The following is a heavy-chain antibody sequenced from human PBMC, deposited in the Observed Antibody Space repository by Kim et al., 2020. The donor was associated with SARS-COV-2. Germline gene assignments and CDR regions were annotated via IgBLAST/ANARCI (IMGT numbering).Heavy chain of an antibody. V-gene: IGHV4-39*01. Sequence: NPSLKGRVTIYVDTSKNQFSLKLSSVTAADTAVYYCARGFYGSGSYFFDYWGQGTLVTVSS. J-gene: IGHJ4*02. D-gene: IGHD3-10*01. CDR3: ARGFYGSGSYFFDY.